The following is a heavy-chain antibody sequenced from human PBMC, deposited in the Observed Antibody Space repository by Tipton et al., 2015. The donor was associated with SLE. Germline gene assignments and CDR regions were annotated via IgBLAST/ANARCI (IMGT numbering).Heavy chain of an antibody. J-gene: IGHJ6*02. Sequence: TLSLTCTVSGDSISSTSYYWGWIRQSPGKGLEWIGNIFYRGGTYYSPSLRGRVTISVDTSKNQFSLRLSSVTAADTAVYYCAKLHEERRELKGMDVWGQGTTVTVSS. CDR3: AKLHEERRELKGMDV. V-gene: IGHV4-39*07. CDR2: IFYRGGT. D-gene: IGHD1-1*01. CDR1: GDSISSTSYY.